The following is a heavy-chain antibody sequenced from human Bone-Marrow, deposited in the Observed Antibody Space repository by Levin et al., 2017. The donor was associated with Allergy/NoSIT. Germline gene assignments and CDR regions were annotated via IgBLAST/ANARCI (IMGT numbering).Heavy chain of an antibody. Sequence: ASVKVSCKASGYTFSSYGISWVRQAPGQGLEWMGMINPNTGDTDYAQNFQGWATMTRDTSITTAYLEVNSLKSDDTALYYCAKQYCDSTSCYPYFDFWGQGTLVTVSS. V-gene: IGHV1-8*01. CDR3: AKQYCDSTSCYPYFDF. J-gene: IGHJ4*02. CDR1: GYTFSSYG. CDR2: INPNTGDT. D-gene: IGHD2/OR15-2a*01.